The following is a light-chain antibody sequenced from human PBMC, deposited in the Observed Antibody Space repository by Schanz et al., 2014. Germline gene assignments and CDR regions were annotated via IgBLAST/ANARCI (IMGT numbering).Light chain of an antibody. CDR3: QQYNNWLWA. Sequence: EIVLTQSPGTLSLSPGERATLSCRASQSVSSSYLAWYQQKPGQAPRLLIYGASSRATGIPDRFSGSGSGTEFTLTISSLQSEDFALYYCQQYNNWLWAFGQGTKVEIK. CDR1: QSVSSSY. V-gene: IGKV3-20*01. CDR2: GAS. J-gene: IGKJ1*01.